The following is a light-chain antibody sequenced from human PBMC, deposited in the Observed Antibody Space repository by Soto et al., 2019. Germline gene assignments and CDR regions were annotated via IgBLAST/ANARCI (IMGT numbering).Light chain of an antibody. Sequence: EIVLTQSPGTLSLSPGERATLSCRASQSVSSSYLAWYQQKPGQAPRLLIYGASSSATGIPDRFSGSGSGTDFTLTISRLEPEDVAVYYCQQYGSSPPVYTFGQGTKLEIK. J-gene: IGKJ2*01. V-gene: IGKV3-20*01. CDR1: QSVSSSY. CDR2: GAS. CDR3: QQYGSSPPVYT.